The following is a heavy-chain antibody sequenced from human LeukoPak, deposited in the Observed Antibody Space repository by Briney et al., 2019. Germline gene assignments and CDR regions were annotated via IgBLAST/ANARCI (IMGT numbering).Heavy chain of an antibody. CDR2: IYYSGST. D-gene: IGHD6-19*01. J-gene: IGHJ3*02. CDR1: GGSISSGGYY. V-gene: IGHV4-31*03. Sequence: SETLSLTCTVSGGSISSGGYYWSWIGQHPGKGLEWIGYIYYSGSTYYNPSLKSRVTISVDTSKNQFSLKLSSVTAADTAVYYCARTTVMAGTQCAFDIWGQGTMVTVSS. CDR3: ARTTVMAGTQCAFDI.